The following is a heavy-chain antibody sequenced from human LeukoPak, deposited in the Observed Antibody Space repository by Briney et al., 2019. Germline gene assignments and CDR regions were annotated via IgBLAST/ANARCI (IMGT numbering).Heavy chain of an antibody. J-gene: IGHJ6*02. Sequence: PGRSLRLSCAASGFTFSSYGMHWVRQAPGKGLEWVAVIWYDGTKNYYADSVKGRFTISRDNPKNTLYLQMNSLRPEDTAVYYCAKDRSHGFNGRYHGMDVWGQGTAVTVSS. CDR3: AKDRSHGFNGRYHGMDV. V-gene: IGHV3-33*06. CDR1: GFTFSSYG. CDR2: IWYDGTKN. D-gene: IGHD1-26*01.